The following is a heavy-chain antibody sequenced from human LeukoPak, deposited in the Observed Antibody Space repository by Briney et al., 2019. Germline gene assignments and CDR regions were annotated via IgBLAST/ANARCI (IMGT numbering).Heavy chain of an antibody. CDR3: AKSEGYDYGFFDY. V-gene: IGHV3-23*01. Sequence: QPGGSLRLSCAASGFTLITYWMTWVRQAPGKGLEWVSAISGSGGSTYYADSVKGRFTISRDNSKNTLYLQMNSLRAEDTAVYYCAKSEGYDYGFFDYWGQGTLVTVSS. CDR1: GFTLITYW. J-gene: IGHJ4*02. D-gene: IGHD4-17*01. CDR2: ISGSGGST.